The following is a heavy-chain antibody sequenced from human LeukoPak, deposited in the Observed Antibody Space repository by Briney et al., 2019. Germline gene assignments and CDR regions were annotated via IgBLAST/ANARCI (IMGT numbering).Heavy chain of an antibody. J-gene: IGHJ4*02. CDR3: ARDLSLGRHDDGEPFDY. V-gene: IGHV1-18*01. CDR1: GYTFTNHG. Sequence: ASVMVPCKTSGYTFTNHGISWVRQAPGQGLEWMGWISGYNANTNYVQKFRGRVTMTTDTSTSTAYMELRSLSSDDKALYYCARDLSLGRHDDGEPFDYWGQGTLVTVSS. D-gene: IGHD4-17*01. CDR2: ISGYNANT.